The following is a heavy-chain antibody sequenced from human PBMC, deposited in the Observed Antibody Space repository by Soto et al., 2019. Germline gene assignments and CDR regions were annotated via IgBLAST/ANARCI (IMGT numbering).Heavy chain of an antibody. D-gene: IGHD4-4*01. V-gene: IGHV3-7*01. CDR3: ARHEGNSFGP. CDR2: IKQDGREK. Sequence: GGSLRLSCAASGFIFSNYWMTWVRQAPGKGLEWVANIKQDGREKYCVDSVKGRFTISRDNAKNSLYLQMNSLRAEDTAVYYCARHEGNSFGPWGQGALVTVSS. CDR1: GFIFSNYW. J-gene: IGHJ5*02.